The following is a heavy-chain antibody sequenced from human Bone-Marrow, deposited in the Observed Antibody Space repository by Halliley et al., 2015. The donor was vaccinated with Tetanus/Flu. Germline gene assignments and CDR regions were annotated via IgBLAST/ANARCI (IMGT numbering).Heavy chain of an antibody. D-gene: IGHD6-13*01. CDR1: GGSISNYY. J-gene: IGHJ4*02. Sequence: TLSLTCTVSGGSISNYYWSWVRQPPGKGLEWIAYIYYSGSTYYNPSLKSRVTISVDTSRDQFSLKLSSVTAADTAVYYCARGAAAAPDYWGQGTLVTVSS. CDR2: IYYSGST. CDR3: ARGAAAAPDY. V-gene: IGHV4-59*01.